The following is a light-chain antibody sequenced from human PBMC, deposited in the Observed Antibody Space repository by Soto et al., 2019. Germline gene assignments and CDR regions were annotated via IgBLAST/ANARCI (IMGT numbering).Light chain of an antibody. CDR1: NIGRKD. V-gene: IGLV3-21*04. J-gene: IGLJ1*01. CDR2: NDD. CDR3: QLWDTTGDHYV. Sequence: SYVLTQPPSVSVAPGKTAKITCGGDNIGRKDVHWYQQKPGQAPVVVIYNDDDRPSGIPERFSGSNSGNTATLTISRAEAGDEADYYCQLWDTTGDHYVFGTGTKVTVL.